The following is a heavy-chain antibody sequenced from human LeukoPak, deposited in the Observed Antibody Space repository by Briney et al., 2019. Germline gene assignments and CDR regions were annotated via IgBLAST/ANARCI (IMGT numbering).Heavy chain of an antibody. CDR2: INPSGGST. Sequence: ASVKVSCKASGYTFTSYYMHWVRQAPGQGLEWMGIINPSGGSTSYAQKFQGRVTMTRDTSTSTVYMELSSLRSEDTAVYYCGRAPEALYCSGGSCYSAFDAFDIWGQGTMVTVSS. CDR3: GRAPEALYCSGGSCYSAFDAFDI. J-gene: IGHJ3*02. D-gene: IGHD2-15*01. V-gene: IGHV1-46*01. CDR1: GYTFTSYY.